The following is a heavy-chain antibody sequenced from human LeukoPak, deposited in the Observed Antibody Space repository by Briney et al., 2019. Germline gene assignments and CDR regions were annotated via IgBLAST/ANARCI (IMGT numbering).Heavy chain of an antibody. V-gene: IGHV3-9*03. CDR3: AKDIRPLAVAGTLYFDY. CDR1: GFTFDDYA. Sequence: GGSLRLSCAASGFTFDDYAMHWVRQAPGKGLEWVSGISWNSGSIGYADSVKGRFTISRDNAKNSLYLQMNSLRAEDMALYYCAKDIRPLAVAGTLYFDYWGQGTLVTVSS. CDR2: ISWNSGSI. J-gene: IGHJ4*02. D-gene: IGHD6-19*01.